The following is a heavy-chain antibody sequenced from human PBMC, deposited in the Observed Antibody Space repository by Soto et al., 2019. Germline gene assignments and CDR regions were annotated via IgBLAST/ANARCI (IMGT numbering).Heavy chain of an antibody. CDR2: IIPIFGTS. CDR3: ARDPLQYAGYYYYGMDV. Sequence: GASVKVSCKASGGTFSSYAISWVRQGPGQGLEWMGWIIPIFGTSNYAQKFQGRVTITADESTSTAYMELSSLRSEDTSVYCCARDPLQYAGYYYYGMDVWAQGTTLTFSS. V-gene: IGHV1-69*13. CDR1: GGTFSSYA. J-gene: IGHJ6*02. D-gene: IGHD4-4*01.